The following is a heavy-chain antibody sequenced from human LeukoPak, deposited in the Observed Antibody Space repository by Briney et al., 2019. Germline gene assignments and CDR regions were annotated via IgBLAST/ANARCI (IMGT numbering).Heavy chain of an antibody. CDR1: GGTFSSYA. CDR2: ISPSGGST. Sequence: GASVRVSCKASGGTFSSYAISWVRQAPGQGLEWMGIISPSGGSTNYAQKFQGRVTMTRDTSTSTVYMELTSLRSEDTAVYYCARSYIASSGPCDYWGQGTLVTVSS. J-gene: IGHJ4*02. CDR3: ARSYIASSGPCDY. V-gene: IGHV1-46*01. D-gene: IGHD6-19*01.